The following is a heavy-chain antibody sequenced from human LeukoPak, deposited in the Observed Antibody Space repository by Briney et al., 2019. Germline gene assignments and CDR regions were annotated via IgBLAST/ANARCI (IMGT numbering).Heavy chain of an antibody. J-gene: IGHJ4*02. D-gene: IGHD2-2*01. CDR1: GFTFSSYA. CDR3: ARVDEIVVVPAAIFPPGDY. Sequence: PGGSLRLSCAASGFTFSSYAMHWVRQAPGKGLEWVAVISYDGSNKYYADSVKGRFTISRDNSKNTLYLQMNSLRAEDTAVYYCARVDEIVVVPAAIFPPGDYWGQGTLVTVSS. CDR2: ISYDGSNK. V-gene: IGHV3-30-3*01.